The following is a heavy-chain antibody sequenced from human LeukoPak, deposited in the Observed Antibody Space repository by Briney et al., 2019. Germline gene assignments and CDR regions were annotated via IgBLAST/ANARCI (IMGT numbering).Heavy chain of an antibody. CDR3: AREPLDY. V-gene: IGHV3-48*01. CDR1: GFTFSTFS. Sequence: GGSLRLSCAASGFTFSTFSMNWVRQAPGKGLEWVSYISISSSTIYYADSVKGRFTISRDNAKNSLYLQMNSLRAEDTAVYYCAREPLDYWGQGTLVTVSS. CDR2: ISISSSTI. J-gene: IGHJ4*02.